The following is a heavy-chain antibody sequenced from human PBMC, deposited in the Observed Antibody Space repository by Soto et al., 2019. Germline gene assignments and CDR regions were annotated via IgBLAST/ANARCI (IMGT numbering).Heavy chain of an antibody. J-gene: IGHJ1*01. CDR1: GGTFSNYA. CDR3: ARGARYSESRYFQH. Sequence: QVQLVQSGAEVKKPGSSVKVSCKASGGTFSNYAIGWVRQAPGQGLEWLGGIMPSFDTAEYPQNFEGRVTITADETTSTAYMEQSSLRSEDTAVYYCARGARYSESRYFQHCGQCTLDTVSS. V-gene: IGHV1-69*01. CDR2: IMPSFDTA. D-gene: IGHD6-13*01.